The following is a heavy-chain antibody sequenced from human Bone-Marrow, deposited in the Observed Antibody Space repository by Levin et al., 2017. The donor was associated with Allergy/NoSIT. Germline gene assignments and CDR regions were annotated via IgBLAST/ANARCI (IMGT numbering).Heavy chain of an antibody. Sequence: PGGSLRLSCAASGFTFSNYPMHWVRQAAGKGLDYVSGISRNGGSTYYADSVKGRFIISRDNDKNTVYLQMGSLRGEDMAVYYCARGYCSATGCYAGYMDVWGKGTTVTVSS. D-gene: IGHD2-2*01. J-gene: IGHJ6*03. CDR1: GFTFSNYP. CDR3: ARGYCSATGCYAGYMDV. V-gene: IGHV3-64*02. CDR2: ISRNGGST.